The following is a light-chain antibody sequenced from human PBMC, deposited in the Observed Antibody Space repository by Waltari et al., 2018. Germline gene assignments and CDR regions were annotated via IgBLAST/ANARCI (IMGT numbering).Light chain of an antibody. V-gene: IGKV4-1*01. Sequence: DIVMTQSPDSLAVSLGGRATINCTSSQNLLYSANNKDYLAWYKQKPGQPPKLLIYWASTRESGVPDRFSGSGSGTDFTLSVNSLQAEDVAVYYCQQYFSVPYTFGQGTKLEIK. CDR2: WAS. J-gene: IGKJ2*01. CDR3: QQYFSVPYT. CDR1: QNLLYSANNKDY.